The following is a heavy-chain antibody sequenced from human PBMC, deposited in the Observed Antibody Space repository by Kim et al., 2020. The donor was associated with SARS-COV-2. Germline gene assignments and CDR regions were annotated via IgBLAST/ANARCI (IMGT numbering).Heavy chain of an antibody. D-gene: IGHD3-22*01. J-gene: IGHJ3*02. CDR2: ISYDGSNK. V-gene: IGHV3-30*18. CDR3: AKDQAVVVWGDGDAFDI. Sequence: GGSLRLSCAASGFTFSSYGMHWVRQAPGKGLEWVAVISYDGSNKYYADSVKGRFTISRDNSKNTLYLQMNSLRAEDTAVYYCAKDQAVVVWGDGDAFDIWGQGTMVTVPS. CDR1: GFTFSSYG.